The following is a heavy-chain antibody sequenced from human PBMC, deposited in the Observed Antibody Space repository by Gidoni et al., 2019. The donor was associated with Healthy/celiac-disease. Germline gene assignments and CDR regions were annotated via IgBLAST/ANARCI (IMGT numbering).Heavy chain of an antibody. Sequence: QVQLVQSGAEVKKPGASVKVSCKASGYPFTGYYMHWVRQAPGQGLEWMGRINPNSGGTNNAQKFQGRVTMIRDTSISTAYMELSRLRSDDTAVYYCAATATRPRTITDVWGKGTTVTVSS. D-gene: IGHD6-25*01. J-gene: IGHJ6*04. CDR2: INPNSGGT. V-gene: IGHV1-2*06. CDR1: GYPFTGYY. CDR3: AATATRPRTITDV.